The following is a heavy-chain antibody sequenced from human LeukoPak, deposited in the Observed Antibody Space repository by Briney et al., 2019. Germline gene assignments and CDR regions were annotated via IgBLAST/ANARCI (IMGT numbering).Heavy chain of an antibody. V-gene: IGHV3-23*01. CDR1: GFTFSSYA. CDR3: AKRALLGSGELYYFDY. Sequence: GGSLRLSCAASGFTFSSYAMSWVRQAPGKGLEWVSAISGSGGSTYYADSVKGRFTISRDNSKNTLYLQMNSLRAEDTAVYYCAKRALLGSGELYYFDYWGQGTLVTVSS. D-gene: IGHD3-10*01. CDR2: ISGSGGST. J-gene: IGHJ4*02.